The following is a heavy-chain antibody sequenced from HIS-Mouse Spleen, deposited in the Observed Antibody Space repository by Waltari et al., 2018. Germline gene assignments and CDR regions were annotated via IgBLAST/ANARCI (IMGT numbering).Heavy chain of an antibody. D-gene: IGHD6-13*01. CDR1: VGSISSSSYY. V-gene: IGHV4-39*07. J-gene: IGHJ2*01. Sequence: QLQLQESGPGLVKPSETLSLTCTVSVGSISSSSYYWGWIRQPPGKGLEWIGSIDYSGSTYYNPSLKSRVTISVDTSKNQFSLKLSSVTAADTAVYYCAREIPYSSSWYDWYFDLWGRGTLVTVSS. CDR2: IDYSGST. CDR3: AREIPYSSSWYDWYFDL.